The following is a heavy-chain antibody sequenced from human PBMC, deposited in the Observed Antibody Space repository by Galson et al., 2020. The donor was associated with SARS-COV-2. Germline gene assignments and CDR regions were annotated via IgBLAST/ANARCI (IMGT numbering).Heavy chain of an antibody. CDR1: GFTVSSNY. D-gene: IGHD6-13*01. CDR2: IYSGGST. CDR3: ARNIIAAAGHDDY. J-gene: IGHJ4*02. Sequence: GESLKISCAASGFTVSSNYMSWVRQAPGKGLEWVSVIYSGGSTYYADSVKGRFTISRHNSKNTLYLQMNSLRAEDTAVYYCARNIIAAAGHDDYGGQGTLVTVSS. V-gene: IGHV3-53*04.